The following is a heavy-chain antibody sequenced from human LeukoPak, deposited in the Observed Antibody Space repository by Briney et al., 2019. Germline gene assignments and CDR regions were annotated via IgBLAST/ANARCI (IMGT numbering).Heavy chain of an antibody. Sequence: SETLSLTCTVSGGSISSYYWSWIRQPAGKGLEWIGRIYTSGSTNYNPSLKSRVTMSVDTSKNQFSLKLSSVTAADTAVYYCAREFYSNYLGSFDYWGQGTLVTVSS. CDR1: GGSISSYY. CDR2: IYTSGST. J-gene: IGHJ4*02. V-gene: IGHV4-4*07. CDR3: AREFYSNYLGSFDY. D-gene: IGHD4-11*01.